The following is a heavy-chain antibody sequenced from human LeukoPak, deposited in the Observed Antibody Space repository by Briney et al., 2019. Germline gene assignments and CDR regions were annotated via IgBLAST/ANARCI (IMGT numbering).Heavy chain of an antibody. CDR3: AKDYSGPRYYYMDV. V-gene: IGHV3-43D*03. D-gene: IGHD1-26*01. CDR2: ISWDGGST. J-gene: IGHJ6*03. CDR1: GFTFGGYA. Sequence: SGGSLRLSCAASGFTFGGYAMHWVRQAPGKGLEWVSLISWDGGSTYYADSVKGRFTISRDNSKNSLYLQMNSLRAEETALYYCAKDYSGPRYYYMDVWGKGTTVTVSS.